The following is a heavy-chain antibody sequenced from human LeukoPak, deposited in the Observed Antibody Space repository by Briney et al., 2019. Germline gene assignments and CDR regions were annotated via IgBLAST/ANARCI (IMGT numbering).Heavy chain of an antibody. Sequence: GGSLRLSCAASGFTFSSYGMHWVRQAPGKGLEWVSFIRFDGSNKFYADSVKGRFTISRDNSTNTLYLQMNSLRVEDTAVYYCAKGERGYCSSTTCYAVDWGQGTLVTVSS. J-gene: IGHJ4*02. V-gene: IGHV3-30*02. CDR2: IRFDGSNK. CDR3: AKGERGYCSSTTCYAVD. CDR1: GFTFSSYG. D-gene: IGHD2-2*01.